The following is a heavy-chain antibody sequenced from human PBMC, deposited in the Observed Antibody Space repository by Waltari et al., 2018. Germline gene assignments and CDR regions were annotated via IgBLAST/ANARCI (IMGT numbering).Heavy chain of an antibody. Sequence: QLQLQESGPGLVKPSETLSLTCTVSGGSISSSSYYWGWIRQPPGKGLEWIGSIYYSGSTYYNPSRKSRVTISVDTSKNQFSLKLSAVTAADTAVYYCARGGVATNRHYYYYGMDVWGQGTTVTVSS. D-gene: IGHD5-12*01. CDR2: IYYSGST. CDR1: GGSISSSSYY. CDR3: ARGGVATNRHYYYYGMDV. V-gene: IGHV4-39*01. J-gene: IGHJ6*02.